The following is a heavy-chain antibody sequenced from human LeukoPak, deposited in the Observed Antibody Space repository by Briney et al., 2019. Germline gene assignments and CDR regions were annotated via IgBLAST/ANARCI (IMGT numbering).Heavy chain of an antibody. D-gene: IGHD4-17*01. CDR3: ARAGEQIGYYFDY. CDR2: IIPIFGTA. CDR1: GGTFSSYA. Sequence: SVKVSCKASGGTFSSYAISWVRQAPGQRLEWMGGIIPIFGTANYAQKFQGRVTITTDESTSTAYMELSSLRSEDTAVYYCARAGEQIGYYFDYWGQGTLVTVPS. V-gene: IGHV1-69*05. J-gene: IGHJ4*02.